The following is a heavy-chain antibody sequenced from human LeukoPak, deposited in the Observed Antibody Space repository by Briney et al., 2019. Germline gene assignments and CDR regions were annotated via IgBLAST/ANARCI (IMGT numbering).Heavy chain of an antibody. Sequence: PGGSLRLSCAASGFTVSSNYMSWVRQAPGKGLEWVSVIYSGGSTYYADSAKGRFTISRDNSKNTLYLQMNSLRAEDTAVYYCAREEYYYDSSGYYQTYGMDVWGQGTTVTVSS. D-gene: IGHD3-22*01. CDR1: GFTVSSNY. CDR2: IYSGGST. V-gene: IGHV3-66*01. CDR3: AREEYYYDSSGYYQTYGMDV. J-gene: IGHJ6*02.